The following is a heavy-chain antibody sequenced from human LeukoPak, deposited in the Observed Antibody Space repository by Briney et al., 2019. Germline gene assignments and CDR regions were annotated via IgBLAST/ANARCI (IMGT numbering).Heavy chain of an antibody. V-gene: IGHV4-4*07. Sequence: SETLSLTCTVSGGSISSYYWSWIRQPAGKGLEWIGCIYTSGSTTYNPSLKSRVTMSVDTSKNQFSLKLSSVTAADTAVYYCARTLAAAKGDYYYGMDVWGQGTTVTVSS. J-gene: IGHJ6*02. CDR1: GGSISSYY. CDR3: ARTLAAAKGDYYYGMDV. D-gene: IGHD6-13*01. CDR2: IYTSGST.